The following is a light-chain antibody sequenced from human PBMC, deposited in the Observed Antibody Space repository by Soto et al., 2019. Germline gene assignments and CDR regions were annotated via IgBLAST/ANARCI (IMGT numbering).Light chain of an antibody. J-gene: IGKJ2*01. Sequence: PGERATLSCRASQSVSSTCFSWYQQKPGQAPRLLIYAASSRETGIPDTFSGSGSGTDFTLTISRLEPEDFAVYYCQQYDSSPYTFGQGTKLEIK. CDR2: AAS. CDR1: QSVSSTC. V-gene: IGKV3-20*01. CDR3: QQYDSSPYT.